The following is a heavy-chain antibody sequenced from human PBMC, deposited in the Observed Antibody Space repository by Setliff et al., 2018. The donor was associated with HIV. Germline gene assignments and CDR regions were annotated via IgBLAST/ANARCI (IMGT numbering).Heavy chain of an antibody. CDR3: ARDQGYSYGSGPFHS. CDR1: GGSISSGGYY. CDR2: IYYSETT. J-gene: IGHJ3*02. D-gene: IGHD5-18*01. Sequence: SETLSLTCTVSGGSISSGGYYWSWIRQHPGKGLEWIGYIYYSETTYYNPSLKSRVTISVDKSKDHFSLKLTSVTAADTAVYYCARDQGYSYGSGPFHSWGQGTMVTVS. V-gene: IGHV4-31*03.